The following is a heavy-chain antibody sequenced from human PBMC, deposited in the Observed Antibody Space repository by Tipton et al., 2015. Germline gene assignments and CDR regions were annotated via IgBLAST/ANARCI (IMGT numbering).Heavy chain of an antibody. CDR1: GFTFRDYA. J-gene: IGHJ3*01. CDR2: ISGSGGST. D-gene: IGHD3-22*01. CDR3: AKMSHYYESTVYEDAFDL. V-gene: IGHV3-23*04. Sequence: VQLVQSGGGVVQPGRSLRLSCAASGFTFRDYAMTWVRQAPGKGLEWVSLISGSGGSTYYAASVKDRFTISRDNSKNTLSLQMNSLRAEDTAVYYCAKMSHYYESTVYEDAFDLWGQGTMVTVS.